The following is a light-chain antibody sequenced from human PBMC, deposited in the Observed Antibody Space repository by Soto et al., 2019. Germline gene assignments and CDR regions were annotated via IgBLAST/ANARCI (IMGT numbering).Light chain of an antibody. Sequence: EIVLTQSPGNLSLSPGERATLSCRASQSVSNNYLAWYQQKPGQAPRLLIYGASTRATGIPARFSGSGSGTEFTLTISSLQSEDFAVYHCQQYYNWWTFGQGTKVDIK. CDR1: QSVSNN. CDR2: GAS. J-gene: IGKJ1*01. CDR3: QQYYNWWT. V-gene: IGKV3-15*01.